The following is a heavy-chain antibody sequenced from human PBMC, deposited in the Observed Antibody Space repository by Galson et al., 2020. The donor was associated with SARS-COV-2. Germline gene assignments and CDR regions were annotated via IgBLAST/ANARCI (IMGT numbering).Heavy chain of an antibody. CDR3: ARDELLYGCLDY. D-gene: IGHD1-26*01. CDR1: GFTFSSYA. V-gene: IGHV3-30*04. CDR2: ISYDGSNK. J-gene: IGHJ4*02. Sequence: GESLKISRAASGFTFSSYAMHWVRQAPGKGLEWVAVISYDGSNKYYADSVKGRFTISRDNSKNTLYLQMNSLRAEDTAVYYCARDELLYGCLDYWGQGTLVTVSS.